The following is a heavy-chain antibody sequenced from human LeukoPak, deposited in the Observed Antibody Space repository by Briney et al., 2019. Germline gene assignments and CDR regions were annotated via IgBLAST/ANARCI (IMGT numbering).Heavy chain of an antibody. Sequence: GASVKVSCKASGYTFTSYGISWVRQAPGQGLEWMGWISAYSGDTNYAQKFQGRVTMTRDTSINTAYMELSRLRSDDTAVYYCAKGAYNWFDPWGQGTLVIVSS. V-gene: IGHV1-18*01. J-gene: IGHJ5*02. CDR3: AKGAYNWFDP. CDR1: GYTFTSYG. CDR2: ISAYSGDT.